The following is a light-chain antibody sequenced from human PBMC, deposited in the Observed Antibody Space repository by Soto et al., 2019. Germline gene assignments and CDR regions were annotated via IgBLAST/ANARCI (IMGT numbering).Light chain of an antibody. CDR3: QQYNGYSRT. Sequence: DIQMTQSPSSLSAALGDRVTITFRASQTISDLLNLYPQKPGKTPYHLISYVSSLERGVPSRFSGSGSGTEFTLTISSMQPDDFATFYCQQYNGYSRTFGQGTKVDIK. CDR1: QTISDL. J-gene: IGKJ1*01. V-gene: IGKV1-5*01. CDR2: YVS.